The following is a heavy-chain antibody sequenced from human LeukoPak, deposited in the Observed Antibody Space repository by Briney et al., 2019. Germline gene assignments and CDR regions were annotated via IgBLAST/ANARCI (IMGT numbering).Heavy chain of an antibody. CDR2: ISYDGSNK. D-gene: IGHD1-26*01. J-gene: IGHJ4*02. CDR3: AKEGSNGDFDY. V-gene: IGHV3-30*18. CDR1: GFTVSSYD. Sequence: GGSLRLSCAASGFTVSSYDMHWVRQAPGKGLEWVTVISYDGSNKYYGDSVKGRFTISRDNSKNTLYLKMNSLRAEDTAVYYCAKEGSNGDFDYWGQGTLVTVSS.